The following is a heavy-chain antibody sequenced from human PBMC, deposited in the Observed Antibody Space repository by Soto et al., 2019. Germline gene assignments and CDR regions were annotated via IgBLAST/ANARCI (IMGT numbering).Heavy chain of an antibody. CDR1: GGSISSGDYY. Sequence: SETLSLTCTVSGGSISSGDYYWSWIRQPPGKGLEWIGHIYNSGITYYNPSLKSRVVISIDTSRNQFSLRLNSLTAADRAVYFCARGVTVFGLVSRFWFDPWGQGTVVTV. CDR3: ARGVTVFGLVSRFWFDP. V-gene: IGHV4-30-4*01. CDR2: IYNSGIT. J-gene: IGHJ5*02. D-gene: IGHD3-3*01.